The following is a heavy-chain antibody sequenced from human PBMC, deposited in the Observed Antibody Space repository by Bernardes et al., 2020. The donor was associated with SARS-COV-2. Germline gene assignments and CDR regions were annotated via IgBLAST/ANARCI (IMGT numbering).Heavy chain of an antibody. CDR1: RFIFSRYC. CDR2: IKQDGSEK. J-gene: IGHJ6*02. CDR3: ARERGALVTGGSFYHGMDV. V-gene: IGHV3-7*01. Sequence: GGSLRLSCAASRFIFSRYCMSWVRQAPGKGLEWVANIKQDGSEKYYVDSVKGRFTISRDNAKNSLYLQMNSLSAEDTAIYYCARERGALVTGGSFYHGMDVWGQGTTVTVSS. D-gene: IGHD5-18*01.